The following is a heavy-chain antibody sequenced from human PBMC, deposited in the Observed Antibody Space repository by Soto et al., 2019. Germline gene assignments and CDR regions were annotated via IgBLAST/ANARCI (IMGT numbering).Heavy chain of an antibody. V-gene: IGHV4-34*01. CDR3: ARGRTGYCSSTSCYGRRWLDP. CDR1: GGSFSGYY. D-gene: IGHD2-2*01. Sequence: PSETLSLTCAVYGGSFSGYYWSWIRQPPGKGLEWIGEINHSGSTNYNPSLKSRVTISVDTSKNQFSLKLSSVTAADTAVYYCARGRTGYCSSTSCYGRRWLDPWGQGTLVTVSS. CDR2: INHSGST. J-gene: IGHJ5*02.